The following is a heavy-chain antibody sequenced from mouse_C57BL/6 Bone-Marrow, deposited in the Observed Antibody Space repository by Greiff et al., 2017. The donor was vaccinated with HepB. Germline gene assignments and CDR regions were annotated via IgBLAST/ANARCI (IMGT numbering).Heavy chain of an antibody. Sequence: VQPVESGAEPVKPGASVKISCKASGYAFSSHWMNRVKQRPGKGPEWVGQIYPGDGDTNYNGKFKGKATLTADKSSSTAYMQLSSLTSEDSAVYFCARSPSYSFFDYWGQGTTLTVSS. D-gene: IGHD2-10*01. CDR1: GYAFSSHW. J-gene: IGHJ2*01. CDR3: ARSPSYSFFDY. CDR2: IYPGDGDT. V-gene: IGHV1-80*01.